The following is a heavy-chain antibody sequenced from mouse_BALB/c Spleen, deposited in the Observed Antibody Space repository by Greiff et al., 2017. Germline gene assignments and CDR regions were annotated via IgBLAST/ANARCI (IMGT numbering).Heavy chain of an antibody. V-gene: IGHV5-12-2*01. J-gene: IGHJ3*01. CDR3: ARHHDGYSFAY. Sequence: EVKLMESGGGLVQPGGSLKLSCAASGFTFSSYTMSWVRQTPEKRLEWVAYISNGGGSTYYPDTVKGRFTISRDNAKNTLYLQMSSLKSEDTAMYYCARHHDGYSFAYWGQGTLVTVSA. CDR1: GFTFSSYT. D-gene: IGHD2-3*01. CDR2: ISNGGGST.